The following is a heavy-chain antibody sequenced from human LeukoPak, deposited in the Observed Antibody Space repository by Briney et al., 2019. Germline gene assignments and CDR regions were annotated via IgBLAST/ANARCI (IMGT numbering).Heavy chain of an antibody. CDR3: ARDGSPLYSSGWYYYTSYYFDY. D-gene: IGHD6-19*01. J-gene: IGHJ4*02. Sequence: GASGKVSCKASGYTFTSYGISWVRQAPGQGLEWMGWISAYNGNTNYAQKLQGRVTMTTDTSTSTAYMELRSLRSDDTAVYYCARDGSPLYSSGWYYYTSYYFDYWGQGTLVTVSS. CDR2: ISAYNGNT. V-gene: IGHV1-18*01. CDR1: GYTFTSYG.